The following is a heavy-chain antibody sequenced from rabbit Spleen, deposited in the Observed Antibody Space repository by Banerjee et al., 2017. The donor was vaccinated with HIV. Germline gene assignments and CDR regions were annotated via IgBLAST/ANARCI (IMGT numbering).Heavy chain of an antibody. CDR2: MYAGSSGST. D-gene: IGHD2-1*01. Sequence: QSLEESGGDMVKPGASLTLTCTASEFSFSNKYYICWVRQAPGKGPEWIACMYAGSSGSTYSATWAKGRFTISKTSSTTVTLQMTSLTAADTATYFCARGVNGNGDGHNLWGQGTLVTVS. CDR3: ARGVNGNGDGHNL. V-gene: IGHV1S40*01. CDR1: EFSFSNKYY. J-gene: IGHJ4*01.